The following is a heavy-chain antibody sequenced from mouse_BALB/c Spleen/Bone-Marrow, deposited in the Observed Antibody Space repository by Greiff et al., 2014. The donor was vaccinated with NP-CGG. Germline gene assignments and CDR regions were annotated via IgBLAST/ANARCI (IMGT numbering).Heavy chain of an antibody. CDR2: IYPGDGST. J-gene: IGHJ2*01. D-gene: IGHD2-3*01. CDR3: ARSDDGVPYSFDS. CDR1: GYTFTSYD. Sequence: QVQLKESGPELVKPGALVKISCKASGYTFTSYDINWVKQRPGQGLEWIGWIYPGDGSTKYNEKFKGKATLTADRSSSTTYMQLSSLTSENSAVYFCARSDDGVPYSFDSWGQGTTLTVSS. V-gene: IGHV1S56*01.